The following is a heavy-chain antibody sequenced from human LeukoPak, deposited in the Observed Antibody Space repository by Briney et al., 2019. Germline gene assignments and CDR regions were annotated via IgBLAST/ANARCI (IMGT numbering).Heavy chain of an antibody. V-gene: IGHV3-30-3*01. CDR2: ISYDGSNK. CDR3: ARESQDYGYAFDI. D-gene: IGHD4-17*01. Sequence: GGSLRLSCAASGFTFSSYAMHWVRQAPGKGLEWVAVISYDGSNKYYADSVKGRFTISRDNSKNTLYLQMNSLRAEDTAVYYCARESQDYGYAFDIWGQGTMVTVSS. CDR1: GFTFSSYA. J-gene: IGHJ3*02.